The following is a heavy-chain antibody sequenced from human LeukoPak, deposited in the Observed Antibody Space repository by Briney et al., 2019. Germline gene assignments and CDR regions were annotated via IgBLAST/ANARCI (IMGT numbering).Heavy chain of an antibody. J-gene: IGHJ4*02. V-gene: IGHV3-21*01. CDR1: GFTFSSYS. D-gene: IGHD6-13*01. Sequence: GGSLRLSCAASGFTFSSYSMNWVRQAPGKGPEWVSSISSSSSYIYYADSVKGRFTISRDNAKNSLYLQMNSLRAEDTAVYYCAREGSSSWYLDYWGQGTLVTVSS. CDR3: AREGSSSWYLDY. CDR2: ISSSSSYI.